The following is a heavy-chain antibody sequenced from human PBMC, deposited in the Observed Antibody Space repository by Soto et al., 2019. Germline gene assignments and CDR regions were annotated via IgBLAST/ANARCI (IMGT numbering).Heavy chain of an antibody. V-gene: IGHV1-18*01. J-gene: IGHJ6*02. CDR1: GYTFTGYG. CDR3: ARESEVNWNYGVDQYGMDV. D-gene: IGHD1-7*01. CDR2: ISAYNGNT. Sequence: QVQLVQSGAEVKKPGASMKVSCKTSGYTFTGYGITWVRQAPGRGLEWMGWISAYNGNTNYAQNLKGRLSMTTDTSTSTAYMELRSLRYDDTAVYYCARESEVNWNYGVDQYGMDVWGQGTTVTVS.